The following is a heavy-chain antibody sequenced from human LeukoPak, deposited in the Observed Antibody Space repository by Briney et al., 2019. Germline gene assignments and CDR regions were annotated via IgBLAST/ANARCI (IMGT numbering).Heavy chain of an antibody. Sequence: GGSLRLSRAASGFIFSSPGMHWVRQAPGKGLEWVAVISYDGNKKYYADSVKGRFTISRDNPKNTLYLQMNSLRAEDTAVYYCAKDEFGEKNGMDVWGKGTTVTVSS. D-gene: IGHD3-10*01. CDR2: ISYDGNKK. J-gene: IGHJ6*04. CDR3: AKDEFGEKNGMDV. CDR1: GFIFSSPG. V-gene: IGHV3-30*18.